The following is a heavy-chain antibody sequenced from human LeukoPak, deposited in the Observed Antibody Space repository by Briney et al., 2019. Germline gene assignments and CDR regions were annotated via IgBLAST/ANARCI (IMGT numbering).Heavy chain of an antibody. CDR2: IKQEGSEK. Sequence: GGSLRLSCGASGFTFSSHWMSWVRQAPGKGLEWVANIKQEGSEKYYVDSVKGRFTISRDNAKNSLYLQMNSLRAQDTAVYYCAREGYWGQGTLVTVSS. J-gene: IGHJ4*02. CDR3: AREGY. V-gene: IGHV3-7*01. CDR1: GFTFSSHW.